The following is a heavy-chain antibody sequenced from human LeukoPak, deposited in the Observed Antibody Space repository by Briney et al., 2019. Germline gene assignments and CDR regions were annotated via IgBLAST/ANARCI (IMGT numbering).Heavy chain of an antibody. CDR3: ARDFLTYRAFDI. CDR2: IYTSGST. CDR1: GGSISSYY. V-gene: IGHV4-4*07. D-gene: IGHD5-18*01. Sequence: SETLSLTCTASGGSISSYYWSWIRQPAGKGLEWIGRIYTSGSTNYNPSLKSRVTMSVDTSKNQFSLKLSSVTAADTAVYYCARDFLTYRAFDIWGQGTMVTVSS. J-gene: IGHJ3*02.